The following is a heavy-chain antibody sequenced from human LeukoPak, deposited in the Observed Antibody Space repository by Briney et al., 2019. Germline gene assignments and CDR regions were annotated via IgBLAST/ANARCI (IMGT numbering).Heavy chain of an antibody. CDR1: GFTFSSYE. CDR3: ARDSIVGATLPGIYYFDY. J-gene: IGHJ4*02. V-gene: IGHV3-48*03. Sequence: GGSMRLSCVASGFTFSSYEMNWVRQAPGKGREWVSYISSRGYTLYVAHSVKARFTMSRYNAKNSLYLQKSSLRAEDTAIYYCARDSIVGATLPGIYYFDYWGQGTPVTVSS. CDR2: ISSRGYTL. D-gene: IGHD1-26*01.